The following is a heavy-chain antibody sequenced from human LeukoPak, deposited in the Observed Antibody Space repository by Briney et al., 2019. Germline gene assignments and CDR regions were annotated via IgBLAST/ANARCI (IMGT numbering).Heavy chain of an antibody. CDR1: GGTFSSYA. Sequence: ASVKVSCKASGGTFSSYAISWVRQAPGQGLEWMGGIIPIFGTANYAQKFQGRVTITADESTSTAYMELSSLRSEDTAVYYCANAGSGYYNYYYGMTSGAKGPRSPSP. D-gene: IGHD3-22*01. CDR2: IIPIFGTA. V-gene: IGHV1-69*13. CDR3: ANAGSGYYNYYYGMTS. J-gene: IGHJ6*02.